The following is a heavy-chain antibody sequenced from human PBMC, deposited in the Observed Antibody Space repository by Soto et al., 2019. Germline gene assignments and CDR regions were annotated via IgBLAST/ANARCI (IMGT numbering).Heavy chain of an antibody. J-gene: IGHJ4*02. CDR2: IYPGDSDT. D-gene: IGHD3-10*01. CDR3: ARCYYGSGSWYYFDY. V-gene: IGHV5-51*01. CDR1: GYSFTSYW. Sequence: PGESLKISCKGSGYSFTSYWIGWVRQMPGKGLEWMGIIYPGDSDTRYSPSFQGQVTISADKSISTAYLQWSSLKASDTAMYYCARCYYGSGSWYYFDYWGQGTLVTVSS.